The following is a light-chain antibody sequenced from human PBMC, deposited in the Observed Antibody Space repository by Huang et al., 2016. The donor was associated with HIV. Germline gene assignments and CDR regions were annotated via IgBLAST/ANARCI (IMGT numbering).Light chain of an antibody. J-gene: IGKJ2*01. CDR1: QSISSW. Sequence: EIQMTQSPSARSASGGDRVTITCLASQSISSWLALFQQKLWQSPKLLISGAARFHSGVPSRFIGSGAGTDFTLSISSLQPDDLASYFCQQYNSYPYTFGQGTKLEIK. CDR2: GAA. CDR3: QQYNSYPYT. V-gene: IGKV1-5*03.